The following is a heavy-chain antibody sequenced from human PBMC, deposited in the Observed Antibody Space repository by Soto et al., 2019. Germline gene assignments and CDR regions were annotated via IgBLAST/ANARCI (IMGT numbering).Heavy chain of an antibody. J-gene: IGHJ3*02. D-gene: IGHD3-3*01. V-gene: IGHV5-51*01. CDR3: ARQVARTILQPVTPLDI. Sequence: PGESLKISCKGSGYSFTSYWIGWVRQMPGKGLEWMGIIYPGDSDTRYSPSFQGQVTISADKSISTAYLQWSSLKASDTAMYYCARQVARTILQPVTPLDIWGQGTMVTGSS. CDR2: IYPGDSDT. CDR1: GYSFTSYW.